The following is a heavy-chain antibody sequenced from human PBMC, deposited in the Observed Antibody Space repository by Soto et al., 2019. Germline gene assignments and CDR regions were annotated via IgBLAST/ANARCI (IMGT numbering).Heavy chain of an antibody. V-gene: IGHV4-34*01. CDR1: GGSFSVYY. CDR3: ARGDYDFGSGYQYYFDY. Sequence: PSETLSLTCAVYGGSFSVYYWSWIRQPPGKGLEWIGEINHSGSTNYNPSLKSRVTISVDTSKNQFSLKLSSVTAADTAVYYCARGDYDFGSGYQYYFDYWGQGTLVTVSS. D-gene: IGHD3-3*01. J-gene: IGHJ4*02. CDR2: INHSGST.